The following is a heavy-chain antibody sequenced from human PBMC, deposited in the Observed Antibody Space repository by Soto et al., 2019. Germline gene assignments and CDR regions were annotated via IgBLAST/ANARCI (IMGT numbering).Heavy chain of an antibody. CDR3: ARSPGIAVAGSDY. D-gene: IGHD6-19*01. J-gene: IGHJ4*02. CDR1: GFTFSSYS. CDR2: ISSSSSYI. Sequence: EVQLVESGGGLVKPGGSLRLSCAASGFTFSSYSMNWVRQAPGKGLEWVSSISSSSSYIYCADSVKGRFTISRDNAKNSLYLQMNSLRAEDTAVYYCARSPGIAVAGSDYWGQGTLVTVSS. V-gene: IGHV3-21*01.